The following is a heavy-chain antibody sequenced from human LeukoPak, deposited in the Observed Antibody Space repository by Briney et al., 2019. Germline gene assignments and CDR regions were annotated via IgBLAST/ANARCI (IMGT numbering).Heavy chain of an antibody. CDR3: ASWKYDILTGEVYFDY. CDR1: GGSISSGSYY. Sequence: PSETLSLTCTVSGGSISSGSYYWSWIRQPAGKGLEWIGRIYTSGSTNYNPSLKSRVTISVDTSKNQFSLKLSSVTAADTAVYCCASWKYDILTGEVYFDYWGQGTLVTVSS. CDR2: IYTSGST. D-gene: IGHD3-9*01. V-gene: IGHV4-61*02. J-gene: IGHJ4*02.